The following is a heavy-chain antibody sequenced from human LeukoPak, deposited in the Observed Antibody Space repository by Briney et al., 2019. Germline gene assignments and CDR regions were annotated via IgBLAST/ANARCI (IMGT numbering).Heavy chain of an antibody. CDR1: GGSISSGGYY. D-gene: IGHD6-13*01. CDR3: ARVMGSGSWSLYYYYYGVDV. CDR2: IYYSGST. Sequence: PSETLSLTCTVSGGSISSGGYYWSWIRQHPGKGLEWIGYIYYSGSTNYNPSLKSRVTISVDTSKNQFSLKLSSVTAADTAVYYCARVMGSGSWSLYYYYYGVDVWGQGTTVTVSS. J-gene: IGHJ6*02. V-gene: IGHV4-61*08.